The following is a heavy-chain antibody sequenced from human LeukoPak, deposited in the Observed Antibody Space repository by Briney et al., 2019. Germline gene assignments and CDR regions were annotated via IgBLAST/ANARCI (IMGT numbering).Heavy chain of an antibody. Sequence: GGTLRLSCAASGFTFSSYGMHWVRQAPGKGLEWVAVIWYDGSNKYYADSVKGRFTISRDNSKNTLYLQMNSLRAEDTAVYYCARDSADFWSGYYLDYWGQGTLVTVSS. CDR2: IWYDGSNK. CDR1: GFTFSSYG. J-gene: IGHJ4*02. CDR3: ARDSADFWSGYYLDY. D-gene: IGHD3-3*01. V-gene: IGHV3-33*01.